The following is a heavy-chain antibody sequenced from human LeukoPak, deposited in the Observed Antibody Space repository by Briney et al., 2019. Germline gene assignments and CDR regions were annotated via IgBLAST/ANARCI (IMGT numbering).Heavy chain of an antibody. J-gene: IGHJ4*02. V-gene: IGHV4-39*01. CDR3: ARHGGYLDY. CDR1: GGSISSSSYY. CDR2: IYYSGST. D-gene: IGHD2-15*01. Sequence: SETLSLTCTVSGGSISSSSYYWGWIRQPPGKGLEWIGSIYYSGSTYYNPSLKSRVTISVDTSKNQFSLKLSSVTAADTAVYYCARHGGYLDYWGQGTLVTVSS.